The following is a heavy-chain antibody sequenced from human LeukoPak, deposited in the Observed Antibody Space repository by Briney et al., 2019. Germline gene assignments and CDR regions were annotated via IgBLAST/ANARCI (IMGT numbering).Heavy chain of an antibody. J-gene: IGHJ3*02. D-gene: IGHD6-13*01. CDR1: GFTFSSYA. V-gene: IGHV3-23*01. CDR3: AKFTRGSWDSRDAFDI. Sequence: HPGGSLRLSCAASGFTFSSYAMSWVRQAPGKGLEWVSAISGSGGSTYYADSVKGRFTISRDNSKNTLYLQMNSLRAEDTAVYYCAKFTRGSWDSRDAFDIWGQGTMVTVSS. CDR2: ISGSGGST.